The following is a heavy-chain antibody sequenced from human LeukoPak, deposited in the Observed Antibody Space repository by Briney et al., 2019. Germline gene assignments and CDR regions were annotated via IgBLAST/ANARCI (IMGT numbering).Heavy chain of an antibody. CDR3: ARDGRSGYEDL. V-gene: IGHV4-39*07. D-gene: IGHD5-12*01. CDR2: IYHVGGT. J-gene: IGHJ5*02. CDR1: GGSISSSSYY. Sequence: SETLSLTCTVSGGSISSSSYYWGWLRQPPGKGLEWIGSIYHVGGTYYNPSLKSRVTISIDTSKNQFSLRLTSVTAADTAIYYCARDGRSGYEDLWGPGTLVT.